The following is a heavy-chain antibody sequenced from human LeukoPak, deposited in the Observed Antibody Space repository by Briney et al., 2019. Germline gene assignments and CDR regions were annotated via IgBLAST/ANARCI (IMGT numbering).Heavy chain of an antibody. V-gene: IGHV4-39*01. CDR1: GDSISSSSYY. Sequence: SETLSLTYTVSGDSISSSSYYWGWIRQPPGKGLEWIGSIYYSGSTYYNPSLKSRVTISVDTSKNQFSLKLSSVTAADTAVYYCARHVSVRFWSGYYPAYIDYWGQGTLVTVSS. CDR3: ARHVSVRFWSGYYPAYIDY. J-gene: IGHJ4*02. CDR2: IYYSGST. D-gene: IGHD3-3*01.